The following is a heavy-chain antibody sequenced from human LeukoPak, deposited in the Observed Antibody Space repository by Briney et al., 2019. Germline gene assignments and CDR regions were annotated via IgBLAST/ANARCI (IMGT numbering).Heavy chain of an antibody. D-gene: IGHD2-2*03. CDR1: GFTFSSYA. J-gene: IGHJ4*02. Sequence: SGASLRLSYAASGFTFSSYAMSWVRQAPGKGLELVTVNSGSGGTTYYAYSVKGLFTISRDNSKNTLFLQMNSLRAEDEDVYYCAPRIGFEGYWGQGTLVTVSS. CDR3: APRIGFEGY. CDR2: NSGSGGTT. V-gene: IGHV3-23*01.